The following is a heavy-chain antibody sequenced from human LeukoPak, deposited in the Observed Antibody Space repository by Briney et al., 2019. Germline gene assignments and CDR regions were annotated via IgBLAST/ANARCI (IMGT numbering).Heavy chain of an antibody. CDR1: GFSFITYN. CDR3: TRHRYGDSGGDFDY. J-gene: IGHJ4*02. D-gene: IGHD2-21*02. Sequence: PGGSLRLSCAASGFSFITYNMNWVRQAPGKGLEWVSLMSGSGARTYYADSVKGRFTISRDNSKNTLYLHMNSLRAEDTAVYYCTRHRYGDSGGDFDYWGQGTLVTVSS. V-gene: IGHV3-23*01. CDR2: MSGSGART.